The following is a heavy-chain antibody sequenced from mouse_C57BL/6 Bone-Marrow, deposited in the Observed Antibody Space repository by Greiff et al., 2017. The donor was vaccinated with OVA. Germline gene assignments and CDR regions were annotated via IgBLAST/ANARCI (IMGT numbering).Heavy chain of an antibody. J-gene: IGHJ1*03. Sequence: EVKVVESGGGLVKPGGSLKLSCAASGFTFSSYAMSWVRQTPEKRLEWVATISDGGSYTYYPDNVKGRFTISIDNAKNNLYLQMSHLKAEDTAIYYCARDPYGDWYFDVWGTGTTVTVSS. CDR3: ARDPYGDWYFDV. D-gene: IGHD1-1*01. CDR2: ISDGGSYT. V-gene: IGHV5-4*01. CDR1: GFTFSSYA.